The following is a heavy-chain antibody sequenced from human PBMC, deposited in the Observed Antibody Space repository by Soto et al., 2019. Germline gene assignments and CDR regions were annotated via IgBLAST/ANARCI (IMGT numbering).Heavy chain of an antibody. D-gene: IGHD5-12*01. CDR2: ISHLEST. CDR1: GASISYGGFS. Sequence: PSETLSLTCTVSGASISYGGFSWSWIRQSPGKGVEWIGYISHLESTYFHPSFKSRLTMSIDRTRNQFSLKLSSVTAADMAVYYCARGGGYDSFDYWGQGVLVTVSS. CDR3: ARGGGYDSFDY. V-gene: IGHV4-30-2*06. J-gene: IGHJ4*02.